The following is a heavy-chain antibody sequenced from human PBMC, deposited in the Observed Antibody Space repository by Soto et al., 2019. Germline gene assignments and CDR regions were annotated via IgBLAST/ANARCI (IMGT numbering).Heavy chain of an antibody. CDR1: GYTFTSYD. V-gene: IGHV1-8*01. J-gene: IGHJ5*02. CDR2: MNPNSGNT. CDR3: ARPTVTTMGWFDP. Sequence: GASVKVSCKASGYTFTSYDINWVRQATGQGLEWMGWMNPNSGNTGYAQKFQGRVTMTRNTSISTAYMELSSLRSEDTAVYYCARPTVTTMGWFDPWGLGTLVTVSS. D-gene: IGHD4-4*01.